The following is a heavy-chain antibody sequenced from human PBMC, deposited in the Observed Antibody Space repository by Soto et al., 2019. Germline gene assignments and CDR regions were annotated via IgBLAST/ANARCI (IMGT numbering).Heavy chain of an antibody. D-gene: IGHD2-2*02. CDR2: IYYSGST. CDR1: GGSISSGDYY. V-gene: IGHV4-30-4*01. CDR3: ARAGGDCSSTSCYTHWFDP. J-gene: IGHJ5*02. Sequence: QVQLQESGPGLVKPSQTLSLTCTVSGGSISSGDYYWSWIRQPPGKGLEWIGYIYYSGSTYYNPSLQSRVTISVDTSKNQFSLKLSSVTAADTAVYYCARAGGDCSSTSCYTHWFDPWGQGTLVTVSS.